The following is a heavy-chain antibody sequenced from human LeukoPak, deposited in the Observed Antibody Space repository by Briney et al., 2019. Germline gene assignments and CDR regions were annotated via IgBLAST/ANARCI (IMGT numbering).Heavy chain of an antibody. V-gene: IGHV3-23*01. CDR1: GGTFSSYG. J-gene: IGHJ4*02. CDR3: ACTGVPGIVVVISKEYYFDY. Sequence: GASLRLSCEASGGTFSSYGMHWVRQAPGQGLEWISGISGSGGSTYYADSVKGRFSISGDNSTSTLHMEMNSLRAGDTAVYYYACTGVPGIVVVISKEYYFDYWGQGTLVTVSS. CDR2: ISGSGGST. D-gene: IGHD3-22*01.